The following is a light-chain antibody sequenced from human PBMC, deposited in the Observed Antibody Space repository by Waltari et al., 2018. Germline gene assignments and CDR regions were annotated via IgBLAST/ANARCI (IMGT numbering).Light chain of an antibody. Sequence: DMQLTQSPSSLSASVGDRVTVTCRASQTINTYINWYQMKPGKAHKLLIYVTNSRRSGVPSRFSVHGSGTDFSLTISSLQPEDFATYYCQQAYTTVFGGGTRVDI. CDR2: VTN. CDR3: QQAYTTV. CDR1: QTINTY. J-gene: IGKJ4*01. V-gene: IGKV1-39*01.